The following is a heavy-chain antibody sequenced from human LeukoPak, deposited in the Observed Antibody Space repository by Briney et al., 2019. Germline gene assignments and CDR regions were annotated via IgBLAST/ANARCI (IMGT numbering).Heavy chain of an antibody. D-gene: IGHD6-13*01. CDR3: ARESIAAAGTYYYYGMDV. J-gene: IGHJ6*02. CDR1: GFTFSSYG. V-gene: IGHV3-33*01. CDR2: IWYDGSNK. Sequence: GGSLRLSCAASGFTFSSYGMHWVRQAPGKGLEWVAVIWYDGSNKHYADSVKGRFTISRDNSKNTLYLQMNSLRAEDTAVYYCARESIAAAGTYYYYGMDVWGQGTTVTVSS.